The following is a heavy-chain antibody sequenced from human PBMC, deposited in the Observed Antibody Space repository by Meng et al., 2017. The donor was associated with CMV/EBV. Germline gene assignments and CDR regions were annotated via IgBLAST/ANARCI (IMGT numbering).Heavy chain of an antibody. CDR2: IYYSGST. D-gene: IGHD5-18*01. Sequence: SSGSYYWSWIRQPPGKGLEWIGYIYYSGSTNYNPSLKSRVTISVDTSKNQFSLKLSSVTAADTAVYYCARLDRKTQLPKHYNWFDPWGQGTLVTVSS. V-gene: IGHV4-61*07. CDR3: ARLDRKTQLPKHYNWFDP. J-gene: IGHJ5*02. CDR1: SSGSYY.